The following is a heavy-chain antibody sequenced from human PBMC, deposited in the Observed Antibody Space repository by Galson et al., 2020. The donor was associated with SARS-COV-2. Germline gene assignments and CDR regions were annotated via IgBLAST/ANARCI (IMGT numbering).Heavy chain of an antibody. V-gene: IGHV4-61*02. CDR1: AGSISSGRYY. Sequence: SETLSLTCTVSAGSISSGRYYWSWIRQPAGKGLEWIGRIYTSGSTHYNPSLKSRVTISVDTSKNQFSLKLSSVTAADTAVYYCARGRRSSSWIYFDYWGQGTLVTVSS. J-gene: IGHJ4*02. CDR2: IYTSGST. D-gene: IGHD6-13*01. CDR3: ARGRRSSSWIYFDY.